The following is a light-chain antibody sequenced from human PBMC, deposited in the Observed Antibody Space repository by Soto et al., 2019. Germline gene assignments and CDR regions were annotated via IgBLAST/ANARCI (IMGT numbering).Light chain of an antibody. CDR2: DVS. J-gene: IGLJ1*01. CDR1: RSYAGGYNY. CDR3: SSYTNSVTLGCV. Sequence: SVLPQLAKGCGFRGQSSTLSCTRTRSYAGGYNYVSWYQKCPGKAPKLMIYDVSKRPSGVSDRFSGSKSGNTASLTISGLQAEDEADYYCSSYTNSVTLGCVFGTGTKVTVL. V-gene: IGLV2-14*01.